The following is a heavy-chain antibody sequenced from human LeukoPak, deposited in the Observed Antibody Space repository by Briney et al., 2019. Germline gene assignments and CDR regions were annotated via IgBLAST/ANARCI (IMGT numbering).Heavy chain of an antibody. V-gene: IGHV1-18*01. CDR3: AKDSSGYPLDY. D-gene: IGHD3-22*01. Sequence: ASVKVSCKASGYTFTSYGISWVRQAPGQGLEWMRWISAYNGNTNYAQKLQGRVTMTTDTSTSTAYMELRSLRSDDTAVYYCAKDSSGYPLDYWGQGTLVTVSS. J-gene: IGHJ4*02. CDR1: GYTFTSYG. CDR2: ISAYNGNT.